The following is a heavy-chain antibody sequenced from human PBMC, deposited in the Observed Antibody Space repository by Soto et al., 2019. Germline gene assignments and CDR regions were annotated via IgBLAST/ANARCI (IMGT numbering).Heavy chain of an antibody. CDR2: ISGYNGNT. CDR1: GYTFNNYG. CDR3: ARDYGWSGGRAFDI. V-gene: IGHV1-18*01. Sequence: QVQLVQSGAEVKKPGASVKVSCKASGYTFNNYGISWVRQAPGQGLEWMGWISGYNGNTNYAQKVQGRVTMITDTSTNTAYMEVRSLRSDDTAVYYCARDYGWSGGRAFDIWGQGTMVTVSS. J-gene: IGHJ3*02. D-gene: IGHD6-19*01.